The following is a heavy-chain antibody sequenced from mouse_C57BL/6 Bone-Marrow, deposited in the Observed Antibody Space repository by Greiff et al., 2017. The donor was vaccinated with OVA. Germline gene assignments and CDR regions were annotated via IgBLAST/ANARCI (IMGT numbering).Heavy chain of an antibody. Sequence: EVKLVESGPGLVKPSQSLSLTCSVTGYSITSGYYWNWIRQFPGNKLEWMGYISYDGSNNYNPSLKNRISITRDTSKNQFFLKLNSVTTEDTATYYGAREKIYDYGRVWFAYWGQGTLVTVSA. J-gene: IGHJ3*01. CDR2: ISYDGSN. CDR3: AREKIYDYGRVWFAY. V-gene: IGHV3-6*01. CDR1: GYSITSGYY. D-gene: IGHD2-4*01.